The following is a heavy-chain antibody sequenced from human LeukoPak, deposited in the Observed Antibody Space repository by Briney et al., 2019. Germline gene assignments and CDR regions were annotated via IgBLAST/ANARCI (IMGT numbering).Heavy chain of an antibody. CDR1: GYTFTSYD. D-gene: IGHD2-21*02. Sequence: GASVKVSCKASGYTFTSYDINWVRQATGQGLGWMGWMNPNSGNTGYAQKFQGRVTMTRNTSISTAYMELSSLRSEDTAVYYCARGSGGDWYYYYMDVWGKGTTVTVSS. CDR2: MNPNSGNT. J-gene: IGHJ6*03. CDR3: ARGSGGDWYYYYMDV. V-gene: IGHV1-8*01.